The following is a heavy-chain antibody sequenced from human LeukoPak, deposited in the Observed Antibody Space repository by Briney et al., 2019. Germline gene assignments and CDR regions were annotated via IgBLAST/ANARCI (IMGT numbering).Heavy chain of an antibody. CDR2: IKQDGSET. J-gene: IGHJ4*02. CDR1: GFTLSTYW. CDR3: ANGDGFDY. Sequence: GGSLRLSCATSGFTLSTYWMSWVRQAPGKGLEWVANIKQDGSETYYADSVKGRFTIFRDNAKNSLYLKMDSPRVEDTAGYYCANGDGFDYWGQGTLVIVSS. V-gene: IGHV3-7*01. D-gene: IGHD5-24*01.